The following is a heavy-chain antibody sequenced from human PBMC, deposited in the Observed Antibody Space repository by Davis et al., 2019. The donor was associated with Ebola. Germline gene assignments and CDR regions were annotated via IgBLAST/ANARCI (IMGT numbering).Heavy chain of an antibody. CDR1: GFTFSSYA. CDR3: VKDRFTVVVVHGGFDY. J-gene: IGHJ4*02. V-gene: IGHV3-64D*06. Sequence: GGSLRLSCLASGFTFSSYAMHWVRQAPGKGLESVSRISSNGETTYYAESVKGRFTISRDNSKDTLYLHMRSLTTEDTAVYYCVKDRFTVVVVHGGFDYWGQGTLVTVSS. CDR2: ISSNGETT. D-gene: IGHD2-15*01.